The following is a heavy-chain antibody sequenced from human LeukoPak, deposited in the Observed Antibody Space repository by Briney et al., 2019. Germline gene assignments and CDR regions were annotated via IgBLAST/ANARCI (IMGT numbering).Heavy chain of an antibody. CDR2: ISSNGGST. V-gene: IGHV3-64*01. D-gene: IGHD3-22*01. J-gene: IGHJ4*02. CDR1: GFTFSSYA. Sequence: GGSLRLSCAASGFTFSSYAMHWVRQAPGKGLEYVSAISSNGGSTYYANSVKGRFTISRDNSKNTLYLQMGSLRAEDMAVYYCARGTGHYYDSSGYSPHWGQGTLVTVSS. CDR3: ARGTGHYYDSSGYSPH.